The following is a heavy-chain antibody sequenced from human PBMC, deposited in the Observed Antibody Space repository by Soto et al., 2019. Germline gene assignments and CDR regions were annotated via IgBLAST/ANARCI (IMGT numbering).Heavy chain of an antibody. V-gene: IGHV3-66*01. D-gene: IGHD3-16*01. CDR2: VYIGGNT. J-gene: IGHJ4*02. Sequence: EVQLVESGGGLVQPGGSLRLSCAASGFTVSSHYMSWVRQAPGKGLEWVAVVYIGGNTYYAESVEDRFTISRDNFQNMLYLQMNSLGAEDTAVYYCAGSVGGGFDYWGQGTLVTVSS. CDR3: AGSVGGGFDY. CDR1: GFTVSSHY.